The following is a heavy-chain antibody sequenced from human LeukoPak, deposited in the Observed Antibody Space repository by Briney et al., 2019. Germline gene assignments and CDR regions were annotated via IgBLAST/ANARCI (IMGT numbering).Heavy chain of an antibody. CDR2: INEDGSAK. V-gene: IGHV3-7*01. Sequence: GGSLRLSCAASGFTVSSSWLGWARQAPGKGLEWVANINEDGSAKHYAVSVQGRFTISRDNAKNSLSLQMNSLKTEDMGVYYCARDRYWYHADSWGQGTLVTVSS. D-gene: IGHD2-8*02. CDR1: GFTVSSSW. CDR3: ARDRYWYHADS. J-gene: IGHJ4*02.